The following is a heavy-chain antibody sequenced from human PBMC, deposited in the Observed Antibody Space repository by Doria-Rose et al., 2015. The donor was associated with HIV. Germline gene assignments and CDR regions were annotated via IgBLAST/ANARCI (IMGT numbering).Heavy chain of an antibody. D-gene: IGHD6-19*01. CDR3: AKEKAVAGGGIDY. J-gene: IGHJ4*02. CDR1: GYTFSNYG. Sequence: FGEGVVPPGGSLRLSFSASGYTFSNYGMHWVRQAPGKGLEWVAFIRYDGSNKYYADSVKGRLTISRDNSKNTLYLQMDSLRVKDTAVYYCAKEKAVAGGGIDYWGQG. CDR2: IRYDGSNK. V-gene: IGHV3-30*02.